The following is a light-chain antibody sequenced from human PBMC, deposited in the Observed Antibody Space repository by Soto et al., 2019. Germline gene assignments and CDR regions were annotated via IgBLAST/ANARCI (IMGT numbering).Light chain of an antibody. CDR3: ETWDSNTRV. V-gene: IGLV4-60*02. Sequence: QLVLTQSSSASASLGSSVKLTCTLSSGHSSYIIAWHQQQPGKAPRYLMKLEGSGSYNKGSRVPDRFSGSSSGADRYLTISNLQFEDEADYYGETWDSNTRVFGGGTKVIVL. CDR1: SGHSSYI. CDR2: LEGSGSY. J-gene: IGLJ3*02.